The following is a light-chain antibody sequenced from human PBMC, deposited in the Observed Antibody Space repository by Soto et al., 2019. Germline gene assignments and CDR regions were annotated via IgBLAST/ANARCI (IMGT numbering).Light chain of an antibody. CDR2: DAS. CDR1: QGIKSW. Sequence: DIQMTQSPSSVSASVGDRVTITCRASQGIKSWLAWYQQRPGKAPKVLIYDASSLQTGVPSRFSGSGSGTDFTLTISSLQPEYFATYYCQQADSFPITFGQGTRLEIK. CDR3: QQADSFPIT. V-gene: IGKV1D-12*01. J-gene: IGKJ5*01.